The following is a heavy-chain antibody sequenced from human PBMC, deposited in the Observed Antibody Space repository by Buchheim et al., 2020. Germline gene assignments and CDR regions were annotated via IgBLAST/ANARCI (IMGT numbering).Heavy chain of an antibody. Sequence: EVQLVDSGGGLVQPGWSLTISCAASGFPFSQDEMNWVRQAPGKGLEWVAAISGDSTSIYYAYSWKVRCTISRDNAENSLYLQMNSLRAEDTAIYYCVKVYYYMDVWGKGTT. V-gene: IGHV3-48*03. CDR3: VKVYYYMDV. CDR1: GFPFSQDE. J-gene: IGHJ6*03. CDR2: ISGDSTSI.